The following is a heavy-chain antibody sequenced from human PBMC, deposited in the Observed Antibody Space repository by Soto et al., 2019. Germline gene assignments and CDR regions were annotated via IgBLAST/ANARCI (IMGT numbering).Heavy chain of an antibody. Sequence: PGGSLRLSCAASGFTFSSYSMNWVRQAPGKGLEWVSSISSSSSYIYYADSVKGRFTISRDNAKNSLYLQMNSLRAEDTAVYYCARDSFIMGAPGYWGQGTLVTVSS. CDR3: ARDSFIMGAPGY. CDR1: GFTFSSYS. J-gene: IGHJ4*02. V-gene: IGHV3-21*01. CDR2: ISSSSSYI. D-gene: IGHD3-10*01.